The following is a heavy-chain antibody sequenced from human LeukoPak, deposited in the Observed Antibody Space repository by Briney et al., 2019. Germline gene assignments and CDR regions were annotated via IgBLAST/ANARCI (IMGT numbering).Heavy chain of an antibody. CDR3: ARDGALDYGMDV. J-gene: IGHJ6*02. V-gene: IGHV3-21*01. CDR1: GFTFSSNS. D-gene: IGHD3-16*01. CDR2: ISSSSSYI. Sequence: GGSLRLSCAASGFTFSSNSMNWVRQAPGKGLEWVSSISSSSSYIYYADSVKGRFTISRDNAKNSLYLQMNSLRAEDTAVYYCARDGALDYGMDVWGQGTTVTVSS.